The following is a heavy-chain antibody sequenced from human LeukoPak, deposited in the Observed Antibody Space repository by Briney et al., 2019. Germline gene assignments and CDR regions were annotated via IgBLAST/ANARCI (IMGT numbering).Heavy chain of an antibody. CDR2: IYSGGST. V-gene: IGHV3-53*04. Sequence: GGSLRLSCAASGFTVSSNYMSWVRQAPGKGLEWVSVIYSGGSTYYADSVKGRFTISRHNSKNTLHLQMNSLRAEDTAVYYCARDLGGATDYWGQGTLVTVSS. CDR3: ARDLGGATDY. J-gene: IGHJ4*02. CDR1: GFTVSSNY. D-gene: IGHD1-26*01.